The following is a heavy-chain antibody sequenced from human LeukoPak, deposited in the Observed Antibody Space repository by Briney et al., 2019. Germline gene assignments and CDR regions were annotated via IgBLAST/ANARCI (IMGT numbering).Heavy chain of an antibody. V-gene: IGHV3-7*01. J-gene: IGHJ4*02. D-gene: IGHD3-16*01. CDR1: GFTFSSYW. Sequence: GGSLRLSCAASGFTFSSYWMTWVRQAPGKGLEWVANIKQNGNEKNCVDSVEGRFTISRDNAKNSLYLQMNSLRAEDTAVYYCARELRTFDYWGQGTLVTVSS. CDR3: ARELRTFDY. CDR2: IKQNGNEK.